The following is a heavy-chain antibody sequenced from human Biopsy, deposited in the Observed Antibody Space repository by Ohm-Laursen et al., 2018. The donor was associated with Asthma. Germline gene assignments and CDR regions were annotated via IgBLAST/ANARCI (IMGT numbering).Heavy chain of an antibody. CDR1: GFTFDDYG. Sequence: SLRLSCTASGFTFDDYGMHWVRHAPGKGLEWVSGISWNSGSIGYADSVKDRFTISRDNAKNSLYLQMNSLRVEDTALYYCAKATLGDIGKDYWGQGTLVTVSS. D-gene: IGHD2-21*01. CDR3: AKATLGDIGKDY. J-gene: IGHJ4*02. V-gene: IGHV3-9*01. CDR2: ISWNSGSI.